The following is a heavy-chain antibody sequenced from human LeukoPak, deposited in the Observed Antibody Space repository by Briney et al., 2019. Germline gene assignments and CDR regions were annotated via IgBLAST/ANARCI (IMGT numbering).Heavy chain of an antibody. CDR2: IKSQADGGTR. V-gene: IGHV3-15*01. J-gene: IGHJ4*02. CDR1: GFAFSNAW. D-gene: IGHD3-3*01. Sequence: GGSLRLSCAGSGFAFSNAWMNWVRQAPGKGLQWVGRIKSQADGGTRDYGASVKGRFTISRDDSINMLYLHMTSLKIEDTAVYYCTTGRPTYDFRSGFYAYFDFWGQGNLVTVSS. CDR3: TTGRPTYDFRSGFYAYFDF.